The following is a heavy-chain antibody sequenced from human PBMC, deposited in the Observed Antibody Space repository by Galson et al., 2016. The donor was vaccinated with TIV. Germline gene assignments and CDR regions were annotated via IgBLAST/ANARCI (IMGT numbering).Heavy chain of an antibody. CDR2: ISFTGGST. J-gene: IGHJ4*02. CDR1: GFTFTTYA. CDR3: APERVKTVFGAGSFDF. Sequence: SLRLSCAASGFTFTTYAMNWVRQAPGKGPEWVSSISFTGGSTYYADSVKGRFTVSRDNSKNTVDLQMKRLRTDDTATYFCAPERVKTVFGAGSFDFWGQGPRLTVSS. D-gene: IGHD3-3*01. V-gene: IGHV3-23*01.